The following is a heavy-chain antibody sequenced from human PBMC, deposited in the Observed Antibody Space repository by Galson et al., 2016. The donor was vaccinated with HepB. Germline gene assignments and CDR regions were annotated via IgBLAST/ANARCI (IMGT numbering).Heavy chain of an antibody. J-gene: IGHJ4*02. V-gene: IGHV3-33*01. D-gene: IGHD6-19*01. Sequence: SLRLSCAASGFTFSRYGMHWVRQAPGKGLESVAFIWYDGSNKCYADSVKGRFTISRDNSKNTLYLQMNSLRAEDTAVYYCAREDPNIAVAALDYWGQGTLVTVSS. CDR3: AREDPNIAVAALDY. CDR1: GFTFSRYG. CDR2: IWYDGSNK.